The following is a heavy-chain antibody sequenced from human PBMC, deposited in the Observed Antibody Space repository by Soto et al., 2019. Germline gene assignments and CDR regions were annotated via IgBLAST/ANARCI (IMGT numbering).Heavy chain of an antibody. CDR1: GYTFTGYY. D-gene: IGHD6-6*01. V-gene: IGHV1-2*02. Sequence: ASVKVSCKASGYTFTGYYMHWVRQAPGQGLEWMGWINPNSGGTNYAQKFQGRVTMTRDTSISTDYMELSRLRSDDTAVYYCARVLGLAARPECGYWGRGTMGTVAS. CDR2: INPNSGGT. CDR3: ARVLGLAARPECGY. J-gene: IGHJ4*02.